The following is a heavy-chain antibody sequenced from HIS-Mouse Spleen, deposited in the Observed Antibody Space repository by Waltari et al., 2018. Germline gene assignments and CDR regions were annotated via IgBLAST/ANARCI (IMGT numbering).Heavy chain of an antibody. CDR1: GFSLSTSGVG. J-gene: IGHJ4*02. V-gene: IGHV2-5*01. CDR3: AHSSSYGSGSAFSY. D-gene: IGHD3-10*01. CDR2: IYWNDDK. Sequence: QITLKESGPTLVKPTQTLTLTCTFSGFSLSTSGVGVGWIRQPPGKALEWLALIYWNDDKRYSPSLKSRLTITKDTSKNQVVLTMTNMDPVDTATYYCAHSSSYGSGSAFSYWGQGTLVTVSS.